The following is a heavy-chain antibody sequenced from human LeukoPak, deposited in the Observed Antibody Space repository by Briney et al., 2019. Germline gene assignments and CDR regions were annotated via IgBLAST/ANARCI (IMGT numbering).Heavy chain of an antibody. V-gene: IGHV3-21*01. D-gene: IGHD3-10*01. CDR1: GFIFRTYN. Sequence: GGSLRLSCAASGFIFRTYNMNWVRQAPGKGLEWVSSISSSSNYINYADSVKGRFTISRDNAKNSLYLEMNSLRAEETAVYYCARGSSGIGLDSWGQGTVVTVSS. CDR3: ARGSSGIGLDS. CDR2: ISSSSNYI. J-gene: IGHJ4*02.